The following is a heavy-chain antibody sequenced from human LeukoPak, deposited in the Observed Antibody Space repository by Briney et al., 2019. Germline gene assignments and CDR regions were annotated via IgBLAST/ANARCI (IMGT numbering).Heavy chain of an antibody. V-gene: IGHV1-58*01. D-gene: IGHD3-22*01. CDR1: GFTFTSSA. Sequence: SVKVSCKASGFTFTSSAVQWVRQARGQRLEWIGWIVVGSGNTNYAQKFQERVTITRDMSTSTAYMELSSLRSEDTAVYYCAANLPYYYDSSGYYFDYWGQGTLVTVSS. CDR3: AANLPYYYDSSGYYFDY. CDR2: IVVGSGNT. J-gene: IGHJ4*02.